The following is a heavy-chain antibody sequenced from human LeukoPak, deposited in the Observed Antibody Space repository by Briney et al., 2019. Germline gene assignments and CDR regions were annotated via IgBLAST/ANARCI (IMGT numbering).Heavy chain of an antibody. V-gene: IGHV4-59*08. CDR1: GGSINSYY. Sequence: SETLSLTCTVSGGSINSYYWSWIRQPPGKGLEWIGYIYYSGSTNYNPSLKSRVTLSVDTSKNQFPLKLSSVTAADTAVYYCARLVAGTGEYNFDYWGQGTLVTVSS. CDR2: IYYSGST. D-gene: IGHD6-19*01. J-gene: IGHJ4*01. CDR3: ARLVAGTGEYNFDY.